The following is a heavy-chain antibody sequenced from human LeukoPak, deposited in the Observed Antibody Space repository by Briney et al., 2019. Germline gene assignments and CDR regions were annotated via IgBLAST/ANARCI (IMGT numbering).Heavy chain of an antibody. Sequence: SETLSLTCTVSGGSISSGSYYWSWIRQPAGKGLEWIGRIYTSGSTNYNPSLKSRVTISVDTSKNQCSLKLSSVTAADTAVYYCALEDDYWGKGTLVTVSS. V-gene: IGHV4-61*02. D-gene: IGHD1-1*01. J-gene: IGHJ4*02. CDR2: IYTSGST. CDR1: GGSISSGSYY. CDR3: ALEDDY.